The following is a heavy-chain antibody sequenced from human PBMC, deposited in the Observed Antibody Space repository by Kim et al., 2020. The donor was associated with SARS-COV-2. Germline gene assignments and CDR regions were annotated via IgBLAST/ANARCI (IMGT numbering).Heavy chain of an antibody. J-gene: IGHJ3*01. Sequence: GGSLRLSCVASGFNFDDHAIFWVRQGLGKGLEWVCSINWSGASADYAESVKGRFTISRDNSRNVVSLQMSWLRVEDTALYYCAKARDILTYYDRSDGLDVWGRGTMVSVSS. D-gene: IGHD3-9*01. CDR3: AKARDILTYYDRSDGLDV. V-gene: IGHV3-20*04. CDR1: GFNFDDHA. CDR2: INWSGASA.